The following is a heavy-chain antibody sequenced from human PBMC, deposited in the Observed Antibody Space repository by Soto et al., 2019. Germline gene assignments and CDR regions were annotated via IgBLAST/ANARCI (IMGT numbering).Heavy chain of an antibody. V-gene: IGHV2-5*02. CDR2: IYWDDDK. Sequence: QITLKESGPTLVKPTQTLTLTCTFSGFSLSTSGVGVAWIRQPPGKALEWLALIYWDDDKRYRPSLETRLTITKATSKPPXVXPMTNLDSVDTATYYCAYLPCSGGSCYWFSYSGMDVWGQGTTVTVSS. CDR1: GFSLSTSGVG. D-gene: IGHD2-15*01. CDR3: AYLPCSGGSCYWFSYSGMDV. J-gene: IGHJ6*02.